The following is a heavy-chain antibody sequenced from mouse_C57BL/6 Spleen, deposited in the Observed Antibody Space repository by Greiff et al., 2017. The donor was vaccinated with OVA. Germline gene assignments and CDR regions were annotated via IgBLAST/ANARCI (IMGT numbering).Heavy chain of an antibody. CDR1: GYTFTSYW. D-gene: IGHD3-2*02. CDR2: IDPSDSYT. CDR3: ARERLTVDY. V-gene: IGHV1-59*01. Sequence: QVQLQQPGAELVRPGTSVKLSCKASGYTFTSYWMHWVKQRPGQGLEWIGVIDPSDSYTNYNQKFKGKATWTVDTSSSTAYMQLSSLTSEDSAVYYCARERLTVDYWGQGTTLTVSS. J-gene: IGHJ2*01.